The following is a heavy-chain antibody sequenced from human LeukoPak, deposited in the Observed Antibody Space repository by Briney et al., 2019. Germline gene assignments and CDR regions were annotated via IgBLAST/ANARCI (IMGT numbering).Heavy chain of an antibody. Sequence: ASVKVSCKASGYTFTSYGISWVRQAPGQGLEWMGWISAYNGNTNYAQRLQGRVTMTTDTSTSTAYMELRSLRSDDTAVYYCARDLLAVAGTWFDYWGQGTLVTVSS. CDR1: GYTFTSYG. D-gene: IGHD6-19*01. J-gene: IGHJ4*02. CDR3: ARDLLAVAGTWFDY. V-gene: IGHV1-18*01. CDR2: ISAYNGNT.